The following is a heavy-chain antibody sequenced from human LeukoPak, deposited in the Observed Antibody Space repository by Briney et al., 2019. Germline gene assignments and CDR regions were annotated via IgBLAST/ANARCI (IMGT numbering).Heavy chain of an antibody. CDR1: GFTFSSYA. V-gene: IGHV3-30-3*01. D-gene: IGHD3-22*01. Sequence: GGSLRLSCAASGFTFSSYAMHWVRQAPGKGLEWVAVISYDGSNKYHADSVKGRFTISRDNSKNTLYLQMNSLRAEDTAVYYCARGLLIRSSGYYYFDYWGQGTLVTVSS. J-gene: IGHJ4*02. CDR2: ISYDGSNK. CDR3: ARGLLIRSSGYYYFDY.